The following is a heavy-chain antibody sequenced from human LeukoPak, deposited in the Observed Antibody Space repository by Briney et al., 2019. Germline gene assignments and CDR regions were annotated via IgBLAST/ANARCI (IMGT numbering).Heavy chain of an antibody. CDR2: IDYSGST. Sequence: PSETLSLTCTVSGGSISSSTYYWGWIRQPPGKGLEWIGSIDYSGSTYYNPSLKSRVTISVDTSKNQFSLKLSSVTAADTAVYYCARMYYYDSSGYGGFDYWGQGTLVTVSS. J-gene: IGHJ4*02. D-gene: IGHD3-22*01. CDR3: ARMYYYDSSGYGGFDY. CDR1: GGSISSSTYY. V-gene: IGHV4-39*07.